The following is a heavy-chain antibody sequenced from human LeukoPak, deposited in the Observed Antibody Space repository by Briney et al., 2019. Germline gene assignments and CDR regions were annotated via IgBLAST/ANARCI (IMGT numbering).Heavy chain of an antibody. D-gene: IGHD6-19*01. V-gene: IGHV3-74*01. CDR3: ASGIAVAGTRGMDF. J-gene: IGHJ6*02. CDR1: GFTFSSYW. Sequence: SGGSLRPSCAASGFTFSSYWMHWVRQAPGKGLVWVSRINSDGSSTSYADSVKGRFIIARDNAKNTLYVQMNSLRAEDTAVYYCASGIAVAGTRGMDFWGQGTTVTVPS. CDR2: INSDGSST.